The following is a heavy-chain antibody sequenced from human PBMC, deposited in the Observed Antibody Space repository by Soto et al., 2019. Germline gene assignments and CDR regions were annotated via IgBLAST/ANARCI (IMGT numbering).Heavy chain of an antibody. J-gene: IGHJ4*02. CDR1: GGTFSSDS. V-gene: IGHV1-69*12. D-gene: IGHD2-15*01. CDR2: IIPMFDTP. Sequence: QVQLVQSGAEVKKPGSSVKVSCKASGGTFSSDSFSWVRQAPGQGFEWMGGIIPMFDTPIYAQKFQDRVTITADESTSTAYMQLSSLRSGDTGVYYCARSGGLDRGFNYWGQGALVTVSS. CDR3: ARSGGLDRGFNY.